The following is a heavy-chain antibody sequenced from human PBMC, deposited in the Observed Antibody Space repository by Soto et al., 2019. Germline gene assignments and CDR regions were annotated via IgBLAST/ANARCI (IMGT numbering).Heavy chain of an antibody. CDR2: ISWNSGSI. CDR1: GFTFDDYA. D-gene: IGHD3-10*01. V-gene: IGHV3-9*01. CDR3: AKDTEYYGSGRGGFGY. Sequence: EVQLVESGGGLVQPGRSLRLSCAASGFTFDDYAMHWVRQAPGKGLEWVSGISWNSGSIGYADSVKGRFTISRDNAKNSLYLQMNSLRAEDTALYYCAKDTEYYGSGRGGFGYWGQGTLVTVSS. J-gene: IGHJ4*02.